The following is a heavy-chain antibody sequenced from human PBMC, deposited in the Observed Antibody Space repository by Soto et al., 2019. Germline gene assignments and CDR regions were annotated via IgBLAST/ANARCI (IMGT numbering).Heavy chain of an antibody. Sequence: KASETLSLTCTVSGGSISSGDYYWSWIRQPPGKGLEWIGYIYYSGSTYYNPSLKSRVTISVDTSKNQFSLKLSSVTAADTAVYYCARGYGGYVHIDYWGQGTLVTVSS. CDR1: GGSISSGDYY. J-gene: IGHJ4*02. CDR2: IYYSGST. CDR3: ARGYGGYVHIDY. D-gene: IGHD5-12*01. V-gene: IGHV4-30-4*01.